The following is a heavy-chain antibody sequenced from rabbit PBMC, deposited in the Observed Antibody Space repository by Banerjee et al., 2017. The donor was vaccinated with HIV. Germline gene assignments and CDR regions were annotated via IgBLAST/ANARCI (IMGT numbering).Heavy chain of an antibody. Sequence: QSLEESGGDLVQPGASLTLTCTASGFSFSGSYWLFWVRQAPGKGLEWIARIYDGSRLAYASWAKGRFTISKTSSTTVTLQMTSLTAADTATYFCVRDYNLWGPGTLVTVS. J-gene: IGHJ4*01. CDR1: GFSFSGSYW. CDR2: IYDGSRLA. CDR3: VRDYNL. V-gene: IGHV1S40*01.